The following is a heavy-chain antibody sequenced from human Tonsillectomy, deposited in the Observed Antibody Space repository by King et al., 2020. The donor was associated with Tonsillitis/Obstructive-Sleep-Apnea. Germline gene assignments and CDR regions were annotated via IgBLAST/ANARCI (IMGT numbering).Heavy chain of an antibody. Sequence: VQLVESGGGVVQPGRSLRLSCAASEFTFSSYGMHWVRQAPGKGLEWVAVISNDGSNKYYADSVKGRFTISRDNSKNTLYLQMNSLRDEDTAVYYCAKDRYSRSKAPYYFDYWGQGTLVTVSS. V-gene: IGHV3-30*18. CDR2: ISNDGSNK. CDR1: EFTFSSYG. D-gene: IGHD2-15*01. J-gene: IGHJ4*02. CDR3: AKDRYSRSKAPYYFDY.